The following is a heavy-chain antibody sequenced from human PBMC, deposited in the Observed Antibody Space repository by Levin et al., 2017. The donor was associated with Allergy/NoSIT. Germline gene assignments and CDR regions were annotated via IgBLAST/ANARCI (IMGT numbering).Heavy chain of an antibody. CDR2: INWNGDTR. Sequence: GGSLRLSCAASGFTFDDYAMHWVRQAPGKGLEWVSGINWNGDTRVYADSVKGRFTISRDNAKNSLYLQMNSLRAEDTALYYCAKDTGYSGYGTKLDFWGQGTLVTVSS. CDR3: AKDTGYSGYGTKLDF. V-gene: IGHV3-9*01. D-gene: IGHD5-12*01. CDR1: GFTFDDYA. J-gene: IGHJ4*02.